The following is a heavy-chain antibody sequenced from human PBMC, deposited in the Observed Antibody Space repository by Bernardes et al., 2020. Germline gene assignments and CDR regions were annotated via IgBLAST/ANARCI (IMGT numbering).Heavy chain of an antibody. CDR1: GGSISSSSYY. CDR2: IYYSGST. D-gene: IGHD2-15*01. J-gene: IGHJ4*02. CDR3: ASIVVVAASPDY. V-gene: IGHV4-39*01. Sequence: SEPLSLTCTVSGGSISSSSYYWGWLRQPPGKGLEWIGSIYYSGSTYYNPSLKSRVTISVDTSKNQFSLKLSSVTAADTAVYYCASIVVVAASPDYWGQGTLVTVSS.